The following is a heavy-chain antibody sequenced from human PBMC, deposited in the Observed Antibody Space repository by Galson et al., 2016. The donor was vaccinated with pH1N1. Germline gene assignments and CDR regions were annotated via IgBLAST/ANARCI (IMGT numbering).Heavy chain of an antibody. J-gene: IGHJ4*02. CDR2: IDPSNGGT. CDR1: GYTFTNFY. CDR3: TRDLGRRREF. V-gene: IGHV1-46*01. D-gene: IGHD1-26*01. Sequence: VKVSCKASGYTFTNFYFHWVRQAPGEGLEWMGVIDPSNGGTTYAQKFQARVTMTRDTSTSTVYLDLSRLKSDDTSVFYCTRDLGRRREFWGQGTLVTVSS.